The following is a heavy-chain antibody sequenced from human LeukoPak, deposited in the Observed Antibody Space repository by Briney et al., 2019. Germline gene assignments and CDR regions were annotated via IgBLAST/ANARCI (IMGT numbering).Heavy chain of an antibody. J-gene: IGHJ3*02. CDR2: VHSNGRS. CDR1: GGSISSSSYY. V-gene: IGHV4-61*03. CDR3: ARHVNYDTHGYQDAFDI. Sequence: SETLSLTCTVSGGSISSSSYYWSWIRQPPGKGLEWVAYVHSNGRSNYSPSLQSRVTISLDTSKNHFSLRLTSVTAADTAVYYCARHVNYDTHGYQDAFDIWGQGTMVTVSS. D-gene: IGHD3-22*01.